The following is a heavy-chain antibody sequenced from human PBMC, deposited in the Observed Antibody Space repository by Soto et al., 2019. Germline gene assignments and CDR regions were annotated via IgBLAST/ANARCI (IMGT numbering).Heavy chain of an antibody. V-gene: IGHV1-3*01. CDR3: ARDPSGSYYLSYFQH. Sequence: ASVKVSCKASGYTFTSYAMHWVRQAPGQRLELMGWINAGNGNTKYSQKFQGRVTITRDTSASTAYMELSSLRSEDTAVYYCARDPSGSYYLSYFQHCGHGTLVTVS. CDR2: INAGNGNT. D-gene: IGHD1-26*01. J-gene: IGHJ1*01. CDR1: GYTFTSYA.